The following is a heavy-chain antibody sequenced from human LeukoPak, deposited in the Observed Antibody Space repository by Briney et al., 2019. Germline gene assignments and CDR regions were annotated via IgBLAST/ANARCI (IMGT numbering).Heavy chain of an antibody. V-gene: IGHV1-18*01. CDR3: ARVSMVVTLNWFDP. J-gene: IGHJ5*02. CDR1: GYTFTSYG. CDR2: ISACNGNT. D-gene: IGHD4-23*01. Sequence: GASVKVSCKASGYTFTSYGISWVRQAPGQGLEWMGWISACNGNTNYAQKLQGRVTMTTDTSTSTAYMELRSLRSDDTAVYYCARVSMVVTLNWFDPWGQGTLVTVSS.